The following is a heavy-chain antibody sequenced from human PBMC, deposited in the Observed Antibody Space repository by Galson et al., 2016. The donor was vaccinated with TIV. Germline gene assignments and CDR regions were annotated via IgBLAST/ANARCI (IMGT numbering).Heavy chain of an antibody. D-gene: IGHD2/OR15-2a*01. CDR1: GDSLTDLV. J-gene: IGHJ4*02. CDR2: FDPEVQK. V-gene: IGHV1-24*01. CDR3: ATVAWFPGLSLDN. Sequence: SVKVSCKVSGDSLTDLVIHWVRQAPGKGLEWVGGFDPEVQKTQKFQGRLTMTADTDRDTAYMELGSLRIEDTAVYYCATVAWFPGLSLDNWGQGTLVTVSS.